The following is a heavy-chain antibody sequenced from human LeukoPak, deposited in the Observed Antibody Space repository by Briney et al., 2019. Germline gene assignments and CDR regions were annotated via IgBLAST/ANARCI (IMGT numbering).Heavy chain of an antibody. V-gene: IGHV3-7*01. CDR1: GFTFSSYW. D-gene: IGHD3-10*01. CDR3: ARAITMVRGVIEESWFDP. CDR2: IKRDGSEK. J-gene: IGHJ5*02. Sequence: PGGSLRLSCAASGFTFSSYWMSWVRQAPGKGLEWVANIKRDGSEKYYVDSVKGRFTISRDNAKNSLYLQMSSLRAEDTAVYYCARAITMVRGVIEESWFDPWGQGTLVTVSS.